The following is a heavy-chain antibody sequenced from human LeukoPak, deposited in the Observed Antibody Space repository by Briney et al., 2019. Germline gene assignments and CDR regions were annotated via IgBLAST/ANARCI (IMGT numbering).Heavy chain of an antibody. V-gene: IGHV3-74*01. CDR3: ANEDY. D-gene: IGHD1-1*01. CDR2: VNSDGSAT. Sequence: GGSLRLSCAASGFAFSNYWMHWVRQAPGKGLVWVSRVNSDGSATSYADSVKGRFTISRDNAKNTLYLQMNSLRAEDTAVYYCANEDYWGQGTLVTVSS. CDR1: GFAFSNYW. J-gene: IGHJ4*02.